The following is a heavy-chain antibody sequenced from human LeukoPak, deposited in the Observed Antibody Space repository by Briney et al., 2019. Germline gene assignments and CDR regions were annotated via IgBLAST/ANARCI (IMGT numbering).Heavy chain of an antibody. CDR1: AFTVSSNY. CDR2: IYSGGTT. J-gene: IGHJ4*02. D-gene: IGHD5/OR15-5a*01. V-gene: IGHV3-66*01. CDR3: ARALRLGGFDY. Sequence: PGGSLRLSCAASAFTVSSNYMSWVRQAPGKGLEWVSIIYSGGTTYYADSVKGRFTISRDNSKNTLYLQMNSLRAEDTAVYYCARALRLGGFDYWGQGTLVTVSS.